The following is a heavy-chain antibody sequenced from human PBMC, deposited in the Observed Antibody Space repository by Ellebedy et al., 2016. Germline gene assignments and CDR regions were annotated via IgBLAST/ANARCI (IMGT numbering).Heavy chain of an antibody. J-gene: IGHJ4*02. CDR3: ARDYGGKTTFDF. V-gene: IGHV4-34*01. Sequence: SETLSLTCAVSTGSFRGYYWSWIRQSPGKGLEWIGSFNPGGGNDYNPSLKSRVTISGDTSKDQFSLTLTSVTAADTAVYYCARDYGGKTTFDFWGQGTLVTVSS. CDR2: FNPGGGN. D-gene: IGHD4-23*01. CDR1: TGSFRGYY.